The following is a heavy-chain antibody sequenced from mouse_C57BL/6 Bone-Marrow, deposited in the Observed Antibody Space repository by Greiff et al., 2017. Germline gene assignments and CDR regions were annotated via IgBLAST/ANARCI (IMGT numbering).Heavy chain of an antibody. Sequence: QVQLQQPGAELVKPGASVKLSCKASGYTFTSYWMQWVKQRPGQGLEWIGEIDPSDSYTNYNQKFKGKATLTVDTSSSTAYMQLSSLTSEDSAVYYCAREGITTVVAPLDFDVWGTGTTGTVSS. V-gene: IGHV1-50*01. CDR3: AREGITTVVAPLDFDV. CDR2: IDPSDSYT. J-gene: IGHJ1*03. CDR1: GYTFTSYW. D-gene: IGHD1-1*01.